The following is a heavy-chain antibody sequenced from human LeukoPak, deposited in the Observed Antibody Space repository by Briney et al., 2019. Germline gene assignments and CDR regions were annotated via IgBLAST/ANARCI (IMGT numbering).Heavy chain of an antibody. CDR3: ARDVVAATYNWFDP. J-gene: IGHJ5*02. D-gene: IGHD2-15*01. V-gene: IGHV1-18*01. CDR2: ISAYNGNT. Sequence: ASVKVSCKASGYTFTSYGISGVRQAPGQGLEWMGWISAYNGNTNYAQKLQGRVTMTTDTSTSTAYMELRSLRSDDTAVYYCARDVVAATYNWFDPWGQGTLVTVSS. CDR1: GYTFTSYG.